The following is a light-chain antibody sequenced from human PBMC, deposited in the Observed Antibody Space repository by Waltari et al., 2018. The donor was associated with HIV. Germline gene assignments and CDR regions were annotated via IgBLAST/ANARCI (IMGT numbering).Light chain of an antibody. Sequence: QSALAQPASVSGSPGQSITISCPGTSSDVGRYNFVPWYQQHPGKAPKLMIYEVSNRPSGVSYRFSGSKSGNTASLTISGLQAEDDADYYCSSYTNTTTLVLFGGGTKLTVL. J-gene: IGLJ2*01. CDR3: SSYTNTTTLVL. CDR1: SSDVGRYNF. V-gene: IGLV2-14*01. CDR2: EVS.